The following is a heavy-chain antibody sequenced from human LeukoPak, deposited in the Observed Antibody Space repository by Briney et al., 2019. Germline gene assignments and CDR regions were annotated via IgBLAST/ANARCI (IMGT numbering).Heavy chain of an antibody. CDR3: AREAFHGDYDY. Sequence: GASVKVSCKASGYTFTGYYMHWVRQAPGQGLEWMGWINPNSGGTNYAQKFQGWVTMTRDTSIGTAYMELSRLRSDDTAVYYCAREAFHGDYDYWGQGTLVTVSS. J-gene: IGHJ4*02. D-gene: IGHD4-17*01. CDR1: GYTFTGYY. V-gene: IGHV1-2*04. CDR2: INPNSGGT.